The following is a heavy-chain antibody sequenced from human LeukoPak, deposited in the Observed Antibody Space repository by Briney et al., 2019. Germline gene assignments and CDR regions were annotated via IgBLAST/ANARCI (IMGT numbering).Heavy chain of an antibody. J-gene: IGHJ3*02. CDR2: TYSDGTT. D-gene: IGHD1-26*01. Sequence: GGSLRLSCAASGFTVSSNYMTWVRQAPGKGLEWVSVTYSDGTTYYADSVKGRFTISRDNSKNTLDLQMNSLRAEDTAMYYCAKEKRNLRGARDAFDIWGQGTMVTVSA. CDR3: AKEKRNLRGARDAFDI. V-gene: IGHV3-53*01. CDR1: GFTVSSNY.